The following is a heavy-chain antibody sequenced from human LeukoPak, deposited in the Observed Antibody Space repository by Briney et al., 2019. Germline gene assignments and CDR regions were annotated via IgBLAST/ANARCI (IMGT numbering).Heavy chain of an antibody. CDR3: ARDRGGSYFAIDY. D-gene: IGHD1-26*01. CDR2: ISSSSITI. Sequence: PGGSLRLSCAASGFTFSSYRLNWVRQAPGKGLEGVSFISSSSITIYYADSVKGRFTISRDNAEKSLYLQMNSLRAEDTAVYYCARDRGGSYFAIDYWGQGTLVTVSS. V-gene: IGHV3-48*04. CDR1: GFTFSSYR. J-gene: IGHJ4*02.